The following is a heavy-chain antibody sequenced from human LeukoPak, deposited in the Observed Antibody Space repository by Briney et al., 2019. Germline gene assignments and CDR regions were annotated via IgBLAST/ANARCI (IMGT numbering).Heavy chain of an antibody. J-gene: IGHJ4*02. CDR1: GGSISSYY. CDR3: VRRGGDY. CDR2: IYYSGST. Sequence: SETLSLTCTVSGGSISSYYWSWIRQPPGKGLEWIGYIYYSGSTNYNPSLKSRVTISVDTSKNQFSLKLSSVTAADTAVYYCVRRGGDYWGQGTLVTVSS. V-gene: IGHV4-59*08. D-gene: IGHD3-10*01.